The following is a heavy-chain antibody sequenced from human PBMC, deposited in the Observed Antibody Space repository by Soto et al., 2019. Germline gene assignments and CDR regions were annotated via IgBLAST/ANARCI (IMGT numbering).Heavy chain of an antibody. CDR1: GGSISSSDYY. V-gene: IGHV4-30-4*01. J-gene: IGHJ4*02. CDR3: ARVSYYDSSGYSHYFDY. Sequence: SETLSLTFTVSGGSISSSDYYWSWIRQPPGKGLEWVGYIYYSGSTYYNPSLKSRVTISVDTSKNQFSLKLSSVTAADTAVYYCARVSYYDSSGYSHYFDYWGQGTLVTVSS. CDR2: IYYSGST. D-gene: IGHD3-22*01.